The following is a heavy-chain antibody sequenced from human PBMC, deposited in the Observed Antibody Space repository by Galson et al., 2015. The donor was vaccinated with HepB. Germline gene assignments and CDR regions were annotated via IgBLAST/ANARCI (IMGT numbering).Heavy chain of an antibody. CDR3: NFDY. Sequence: SLRLSCAASGFTFSYYAMSWVRQAPGKGLEWISAITPSGDNTYSADSMKGRFFISRDNSQNTAVYYCARGSLMGATTDSSNFDYWGQGTLVTVSS. D-gene: IGHD1-26*01. CDR2: ITPSGDNT. V-gene: IGHV3-23*01. CDR1: GFTFSYYA. J-gene: IGHJ4*02.